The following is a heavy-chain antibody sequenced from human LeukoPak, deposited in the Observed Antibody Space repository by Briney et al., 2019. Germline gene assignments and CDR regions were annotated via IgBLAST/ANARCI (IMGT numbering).Heavy chain of an antibody. Sequence: SETLSLTCAVYGGSFSGYYWSWIRQPPGKGLEWIGEINHSGSTNYNPSLKSRVTISVDTSKNQFSLKLSSVTAADTAVYYCARHLWLQDPFDCWGQGTLVTVSS. CDR1: GGSFSGYY. CDR3: ARHLWLQDPFDC. D-gene: IGHD5-24*01. J-gene: IGHJ4*02. CDR2: INHSGST. V-gene: IGHV4-34*01.